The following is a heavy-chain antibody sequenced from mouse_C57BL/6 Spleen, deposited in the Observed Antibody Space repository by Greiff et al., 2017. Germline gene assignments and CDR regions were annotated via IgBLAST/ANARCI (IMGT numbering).Heavy chain of an antibody. J-gene: IGHJ3*01. D-gene: IGHD2-4*01. CDR2: INPSNGGT. V-gene: IGHV1-53*01. CDR3: ARAIYYDYDAWFAY. Sequence: VQLQQPGTELVKPGASVKLSCKASGYTFTSYWMHWVKQRPGQGLEWIGNINPSNGGTNYNEKFKSKATLTVDKSSSPAYMQLSSLTSEDSAVYYCARAIYYDYDAWFAYWGQGTLVTVSA. CDR1: GYTFTSYW.